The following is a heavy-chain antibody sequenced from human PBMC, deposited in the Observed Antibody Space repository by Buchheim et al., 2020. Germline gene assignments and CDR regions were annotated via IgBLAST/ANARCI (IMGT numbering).Heavy chain of an antibody. D-gene: IGHD3-22*01. V-gene: IGHV4-59*01. Sequence: QVQLQESGPGLVKPSETLSLTCTVSGGSISSYYWSWIRQPPGKGLEWIGYIYYSGSTNYNPSLKSRVTISVDTSKNQFSLKLSSVTAADTAVYYCARARITMIVGPKYPGEIDYWGQGTL. CDR3: ARARITMIVGPKYPGEIDY. J-gene: IGHJ4*02. CDR1: GGSISSYY. CDR2: IYYSGST.